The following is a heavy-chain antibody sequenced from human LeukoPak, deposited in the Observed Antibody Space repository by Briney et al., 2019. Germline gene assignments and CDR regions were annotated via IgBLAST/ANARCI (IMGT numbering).Heavy chain of an antibody. CDR1: GGSFSGYY. J-gene: IGHJ3*02. V-gene: IGHV4-59*10. CDR2: IYTSGST. D-gene: IGHD3-22*01. Sequence: SETLSLTCAVYGGSFSGYYWSWIRQPPGKGLEWIGRIYTSGSTNYNPSLKSRVTMSVDTSKNQFSLKLSSVTAADTAVYYCARGMYYYDSSGYGRSFDIWGQGTMVTVSS. CDR3: ARGMYYYDSSGYGRSFDI.